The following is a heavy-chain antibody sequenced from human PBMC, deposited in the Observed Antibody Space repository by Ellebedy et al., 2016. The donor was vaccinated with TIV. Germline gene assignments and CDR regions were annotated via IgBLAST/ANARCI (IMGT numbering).Heavy chain of an antibody. CDR1: GFNFRSYA. J-gene: IGHJ5*02. V-gene: IGHV3-23*01. Sequence: GESLKISXAASGFNFRSYAMSWVRQAPGKGLEWVSGISDSGDSTYYTDSVKGRFTISRDNSKNTLYLQMSSLRVEDTAVYYCTNECCGGPNWFNPWGRGTLVTVSS. D-gene: IGHD2-21*01. CDR3: TNECCGGPNWFNP. CDR2: ISDSGDST.